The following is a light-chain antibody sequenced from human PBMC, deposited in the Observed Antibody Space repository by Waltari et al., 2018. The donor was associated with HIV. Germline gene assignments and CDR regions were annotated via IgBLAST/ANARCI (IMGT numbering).Light chain of an antibody. CDR1: QTISRTY. CDR2: GAS. J-gene: IGKJ1*01. Sequence: EIALTQSPGPLSLTPGERATLSCRASQTISRTYLAGYQQKPGQAPRLLIYGASSRATGIPDRFSGSGSGTDFTLTISSLEPEDCAVYYCQQYIGSPRTFGQGTKVELK. V-gene: IGKV3-20*01. CDR3: QQYIGSPRT.